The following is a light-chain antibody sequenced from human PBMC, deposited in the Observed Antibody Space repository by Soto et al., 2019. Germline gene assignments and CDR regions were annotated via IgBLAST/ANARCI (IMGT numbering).Light chain of an antibody. CDR1: QRIWTY. J-gene: IGKJ4*01. Sequence: DIQMSQSPSSLSASVGARITITCRASQRIWTYLNWYQQKPGKAPKLLIYGSSNLQTGVPSRFSGSGSGTEFTLIISSLQPEDFATYYWQRSYSDPPQHTFGGGTRVEIK. V-gene: IGKV1-39*01. CDR3: QRSYSDPPQHT. CDR2: GSS.